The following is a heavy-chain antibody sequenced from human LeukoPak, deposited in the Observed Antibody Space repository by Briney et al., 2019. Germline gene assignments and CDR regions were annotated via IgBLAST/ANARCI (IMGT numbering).Heavy chain of an antibody. Sequence: PSETLSLICSVSGVSMTGYYWSWIRQAPGKAPEWIGYIYSSGPTNYNPSLNSRVTMSLDASKNQFSLKLTFVTAADTAVYYCATRPADGSWYGVFDFWSRGTLVTVSS. V-gene: IGHV4-59*01. CDR2: IYSSGPT. D-gene: IGHD3-10*01. CDR1: GVSMTGYY. J-gene: IGHJ4*01. CDR3: ATRPADGSWYGVFDF.